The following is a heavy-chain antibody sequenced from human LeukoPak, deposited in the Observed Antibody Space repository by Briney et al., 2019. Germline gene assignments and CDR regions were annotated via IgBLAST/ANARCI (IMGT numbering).Heavy chain of an antibody. CDR3: ARTQYCTNGVCDNWFDP. CDR1: GYTFTGYY. V-gene: IGHV1-2*02. Sequence: ASVRVSCKASGYTFTGYYMHWVRQAPGQGLEWMGWINPNSGDTNYAQKFQGRVTMNRDTSISTAYMELSRLRSDDTAVYYCARTQYCTNGVCDNWFDPWGQGTLVTVSS. J-gene: IGHJ5*02. D-gene: IGHD2-8*01. CDR2: INPNSGDT.